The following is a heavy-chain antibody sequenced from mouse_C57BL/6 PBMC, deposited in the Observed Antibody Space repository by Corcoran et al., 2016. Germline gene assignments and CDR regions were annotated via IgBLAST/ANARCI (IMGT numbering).Heavy chain of an antibody. D-gene: IGHD2-4*01. CDR2: IYPGSGNT. V-gene: IGHV1-76*01. J-gene: IGHJ3*01. CDR1: GYTFTDYY. Sequence: QVQLKQSGAELVRPGASVKLSCKASGYTFTDYYINWVKQRPGQGLEWIARIYPGSGNTYYNEKFKGKATLTAEKSSSTAYMQLSSLTSEDSAVYFCAIYDYDVEGTWFAYWGQGTLVTVSA. CDR3: AIYDYDVEGTWFAY.